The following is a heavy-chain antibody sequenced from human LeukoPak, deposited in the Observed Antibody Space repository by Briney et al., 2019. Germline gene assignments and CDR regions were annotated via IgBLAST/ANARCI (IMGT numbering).Heavy chain of an antibody. J-gene: IGHJ4*02. Sequence: GGSLRLSCAASGFTFSSYGMHWVRQAPGKRLEWVSSISGSGDYIYYTDSLKGRFTISRDNAKNSLYLQMNSLRAEDTAVYYCARDSSTTTWDYWGQGTLVTVSS. CDR3: ARDSSTTTWDY. V-gene: IGHV3-21*06. CDR1: GFTFSSYG. D-gene: IGHD4-17*01. CDR2: ISGSGDYI.